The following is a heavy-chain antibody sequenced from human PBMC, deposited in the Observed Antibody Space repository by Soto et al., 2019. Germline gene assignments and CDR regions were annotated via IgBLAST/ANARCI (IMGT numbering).Heavy chain of an antibody. CDR1: GGSISGRAYY. D-gene: IGHD2-21*01. CDR2: IYYSGTT. CDR3: AREQCGGEKCFSERDVYYYYVDV. J-gene: IGHJ6*03. V-gene: IGHV4-39*01. Sequence: QLQLHESGPGPVKASETLSLTCSVSGGSISGRAYYWAWIRQPPGKGLEWIGSIYYSGTTYSNPSLKSRVIISVDTAKNQFSLILTSVTAPDTATYYCAREQCGGEKCFSERDVYYYYVDVWGKGTTVTVSS.